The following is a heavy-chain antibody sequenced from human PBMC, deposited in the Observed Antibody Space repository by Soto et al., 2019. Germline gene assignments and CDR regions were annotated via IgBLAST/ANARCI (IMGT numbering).Heavy chain of an antibody. D-gene: IGHD6-19*01. CDR3: AKDMAIAVAGKIDY. V-gene: IGHV3-9*01. J-gene: IGHJ4*02. CDR2: ISWNSGSI. Sequence: GGSLRLSCAASGFTFDDYAMHWVRQAPGKGLEWVSGISWNSGSIGYADSVKGRFTISRDNAKNSLYLQMNSLRAEDTALYYCAKDMAIAVAGKIDYWGQGTLVTVSS. CDR1: GFTFDDYA.